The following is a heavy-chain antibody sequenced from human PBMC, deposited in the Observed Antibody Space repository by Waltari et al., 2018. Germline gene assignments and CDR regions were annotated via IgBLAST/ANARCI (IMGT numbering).Heavy chain of an antibody. CDR3: AMGRGWFDP. Sequence: QVQLQQWGAGLLKPSETLSITCAVYGGSFSGYYWIWIRQPPGKGLEWIGKINHSGSTNYNPSLKSRVTISVDTSKNQFSLKLSSVTAADTAVYYCAMGRGWFDPWGQGTLVTVSS. D-gene: IGHD1-26*01. J-gene: IGHJ5*02. V-gene: IGHV4-34*01. CDR1: GGSFSGYY. CDR2: INHSGST.